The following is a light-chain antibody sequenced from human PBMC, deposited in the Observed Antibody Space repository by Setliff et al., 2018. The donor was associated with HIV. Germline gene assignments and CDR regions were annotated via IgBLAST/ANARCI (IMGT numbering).Light chain of an antibody. J-gene: IGLJ1*01. V-gene: IGLV2-14*03. CDR2: DVS. CDR1: RSDVGGYDY. Sequence: QSALTQPASASGSPGQSITISCTGSRSDVGGYDYVSWYQQQPGKAPKLMISDVSHRPSGVSNRFSGSKSGKTASLTISGLQAEDAADYYCSSYTTTSTLVFGTGTKV. CDR3: SSYTTTSTLV.